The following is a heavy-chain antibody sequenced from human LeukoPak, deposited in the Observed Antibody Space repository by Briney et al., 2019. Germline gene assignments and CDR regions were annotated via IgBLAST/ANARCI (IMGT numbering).Heavy chain of an antibody. Sequence: SETLSLTCTVSGGSISSSNYYWGWIRQPPGKGLEWIGVIYYSGNTYYTPSLKSRVTMSIDTSKNQFSLRLSSVTAADTALYYCARGLPKHDYGDYGGTWFDPWGQGTLVTVSS. J-gene: IGHJ5*02. V-gene: IGHV4-39*07. CDR3: ARGLPKHDYGDYGGTWFDP. CDR1: GGSISSSNYY. CDR2: IYYSGNT. D-gene: IGHD4-17*01.